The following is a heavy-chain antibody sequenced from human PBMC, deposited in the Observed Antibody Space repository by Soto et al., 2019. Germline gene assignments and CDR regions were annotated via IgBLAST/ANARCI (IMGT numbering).Heavy chain of an antibody. CDR3: AGGVYYYDSSGYFRLLSSIDY. J-gene: IGHJ4*02. D-gene: IGHD3-22*01. V-gene: IGHV1-69*13. Sequence: SVKVSCRASGGTFSSYAISWVRQAPGQGLEWMGGIIPIFGTANYAQKFQGRVTITADESTSTAYMELSSLRSEDTAVYYCAGGVYYYDSSGYFRLLSSIDYWGQGTLVTVSS. CDR2: IIPIFGTA. CDR1: GGTFSSYA.